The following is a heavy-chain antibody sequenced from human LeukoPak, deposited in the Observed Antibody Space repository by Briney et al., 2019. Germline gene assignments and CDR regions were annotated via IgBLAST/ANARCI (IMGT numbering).Heavy chain of an antibody. Sequence: SQTLSLTCTVSAGSISSFGSDWNWLRQHPGKGLEWIPRVYYSGSTYFNPSLKTRVTISVDRSKNQFSLNLSSVTAADTAVYSCARGRDAYKVGYWGQGTLVTVSS. V-gene: IGHV4-31*03. D-gene: IGHD5-24*01. J-gene: IGHJ4*02. CDR3: ARGRDAYKVGY. CDR2: VYYSGST. CDR1: AGSISSFGSD.